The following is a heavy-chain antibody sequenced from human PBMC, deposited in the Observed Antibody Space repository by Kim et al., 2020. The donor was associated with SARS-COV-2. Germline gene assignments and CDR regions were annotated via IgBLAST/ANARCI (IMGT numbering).Heavy chain of an antibody. CDR2: IDPSDSYT. J-gene: IGHJ3*02. CDR3: ARQGGGGYDILTGYYPRGAFDI. D-gene: IGHD3-9*01. Sequence: GESLKISCKGSGYSFTSYWISWVRQMPGKGLEWMGRIDPSDSYTNYSPSFQGHVTISADKSISTAYLQWSSLKASDTAMYYCARQGGGGYDILTGYYPRGAFDIWGQGTMVTVSS. V-gene: IGHV5-10-1*01. CDR1: GYSFTSYW.